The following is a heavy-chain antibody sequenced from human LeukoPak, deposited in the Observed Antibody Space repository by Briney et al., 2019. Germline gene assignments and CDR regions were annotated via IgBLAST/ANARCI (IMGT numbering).Heavy chain of an antibody. D-gene: IGHD3-10*01. CDR1: GFPFSSYD. V-gene: IGHV3-48*03. CDR2: ISGDTI. CDR3: VRASHPGGWFDP. Sequence: GGSLRLSCAASGFPFSSYDMNWVRQAPGKGLEWVSYISGDTIFYADSVKGRFTISRDNAKNSLYLQMNSLTAEDTAVYYCVRASHPGGWFDPWGQGTLVTVSS. J-gene: IGHJ5*02.